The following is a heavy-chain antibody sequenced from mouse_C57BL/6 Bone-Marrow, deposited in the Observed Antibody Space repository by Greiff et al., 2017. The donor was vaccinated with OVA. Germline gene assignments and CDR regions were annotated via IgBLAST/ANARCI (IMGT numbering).Heavy chain of an antibody. D-gene: IGHD2-1*01. Sequence: QVQLQQSGAELVRPGTSVKMSCKASGYTFTNYWIGWAKQRPGHGLEWIGDIYPGGGYTNYNEKFKGKATLTADKSSSTAYMQFSSLTSEDSAIYYCARWGNEYFDVWGTGTTVTVSS. J-gene: IGHJ1*03. CDR1: GYTFTNYW. CDR3: ARWGNEYFDV. V-gene: IGHV1-63*01. CDR2: IYPGGGYT.